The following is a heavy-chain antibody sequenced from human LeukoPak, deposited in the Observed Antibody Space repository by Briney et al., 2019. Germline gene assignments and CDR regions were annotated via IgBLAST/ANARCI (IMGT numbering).Heavy chain of an antibody. CDR1: GFTFSSYD. J-gene: IGHJ5*02. CDR2: IGTAGDT. V-gene: IGHV3-13*01. D-gene: IGHD4-11*01. Sequence: GGSLRLSCAAPGFTFSSYDMHWVRQATGKGLEWVSAIGTAGDTYYPGSVKGRFTISRENAKNSLYLQMNSLRAGDTAVYYCARARTVTVTTGVNWFDPWGQGTLVTVSS. CDR3: ARARTVTVTTGVNWFDP.